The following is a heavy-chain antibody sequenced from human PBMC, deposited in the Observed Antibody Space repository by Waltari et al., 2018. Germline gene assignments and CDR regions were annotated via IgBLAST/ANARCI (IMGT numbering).Heavy chain of an antibody. CDR1: GFTFNNFA. J-gene: IGHJ4*02. CDR2: ISGSGGTT. D-gene: IGHD2-8*01. V-gene: IGHV3-23*01. Sequence: EVELLESGGGLVQPGGTLRLSFAASGFTFNNFAMSWVRQATGKGREWVSAISGSGGTTYYADSVKGRFTISRDNSRNVLYLQMNTLSAEDTAVYYCAKDRCTDGQCYTYFDYWGQGALITVSS. CDR3: AKDRCTDGQCYTYFDY.